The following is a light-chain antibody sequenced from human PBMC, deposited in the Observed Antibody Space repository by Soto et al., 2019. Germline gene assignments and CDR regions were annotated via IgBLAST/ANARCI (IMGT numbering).Light chain of an antibody. Sequence: EIVLTQSPATLSLSPGERATLSCRASQSVSSYLAWYQQQPGQAPRLLIYDASNRATGLPARFSGSGSGTDFTLTISSLEPEDFAVYYCQQRSNWPPSITFGQGTRLEIK. CDR2: DAS. V-gene: IGKV3-11*01. J-gene: IGKJ5*01. CDR3: QQRSNWPPSIT. CDR1: QSVSSY.